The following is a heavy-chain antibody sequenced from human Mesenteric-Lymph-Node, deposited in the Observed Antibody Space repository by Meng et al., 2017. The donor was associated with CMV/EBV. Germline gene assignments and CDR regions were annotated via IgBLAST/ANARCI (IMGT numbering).Heavy chain of an antibody. V-gene: IGHV4-34*01. CDR3: ARGDTIFGVVITPPLYFDY. CDR2: INHGGST. J-gene: IGHJ4*02. Sequence: GYSWSCIRQPPGKGLEWIGEINHGGSTNYNPSLRSRVTISVDTSKNQFSLKLSSVTAADSAVYYCARGDTIFGVVITPPLYFDYWGQGTLVTVSS. D-gene: IGHD3-3*01. CDR1: GYS.